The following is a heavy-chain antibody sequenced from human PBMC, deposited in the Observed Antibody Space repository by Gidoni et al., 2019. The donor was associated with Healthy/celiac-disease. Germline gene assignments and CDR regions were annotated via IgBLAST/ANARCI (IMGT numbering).Heavy chain of an antibody. CDR2: ISWNSGSI. V-gene: IGHV3-9*01. CDR3: AKDMAKYYYYYGMDV. CDR1: GFTFDDYA. J-gene: IGHJ6*02. Sequence: EVQLVESGGGLVQPGRSLRLSCAASGFTFDDYAMHWVRQAPGKGLEWVSGISWNSGSIGYADSVKGRFTISRDNAKNSLYLQMNSLRAEDTALYYCAKDMAKYYYYYGMDVWGQGTTVTVSS.